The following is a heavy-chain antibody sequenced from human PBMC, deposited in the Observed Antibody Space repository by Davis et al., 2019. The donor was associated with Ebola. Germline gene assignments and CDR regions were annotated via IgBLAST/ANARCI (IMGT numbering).Heavy chain of an antibody. CDR1: GGSFSGYY. J-gene: IGHJ4*02. CDR3: ARLPASYYYDSSGYYSRGDYFDY. D-gene: IGHD3-22*01. Sequence: MPGGSLRLSCAVYGGSFSGYYWSWIRQPPGKGLEWIGEINHSGSTNYNPSLKSRVTISVDTSKNQFSLKLSSVTAADTAVYYCARLPASYYYDSSGYYSRGDYFDYWGQGTLVTVSS. CDR2: INHSGST. V-gene: IGHV4-34*01.